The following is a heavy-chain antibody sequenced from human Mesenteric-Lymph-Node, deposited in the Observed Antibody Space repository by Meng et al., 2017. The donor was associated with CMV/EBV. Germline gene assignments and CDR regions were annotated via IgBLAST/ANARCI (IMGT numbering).Heavy chain of an antibody. CDR1: GFTFSSYD. J-gene: IGHJ4*02. Sequence: LSCAASGFTFSSYDIQWVRQAPGKGLEWVATMSYDGSTNYYADSVKGRFTISRDNSKNTLYLQMNSLRAEDTAVYYCAKDKEGATGYWGQGTLVTVSS. D-gene: IGHD1-26*01. CDR3: AKDKEGATGY. V-gene: IGHV3-30*18. CDR2: MSYDGSTN.